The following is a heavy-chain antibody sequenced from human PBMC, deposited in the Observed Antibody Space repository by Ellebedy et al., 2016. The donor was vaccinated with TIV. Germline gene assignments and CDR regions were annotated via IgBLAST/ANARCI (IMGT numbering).Heavy chain of an antibody. J-gene: IGHJ5*01. CDR1: GYTFTTYA. Sequence: AASVKVSCKASGYTFTTYAMNWVRQAPGQGLEWMGWLNTNTGNPTYAQGFTGRYVFSLDTSVSTAYLQISSLKDEDTAVYYCARDPTPWGWPQLDSWGQGTLVTVSS. D-gene: IGHD3-16*01. CDR3: ARDPTPWGWPQLDS. V-gene: IGHV7-4-1*02. CDR2: LNTNTGNP.